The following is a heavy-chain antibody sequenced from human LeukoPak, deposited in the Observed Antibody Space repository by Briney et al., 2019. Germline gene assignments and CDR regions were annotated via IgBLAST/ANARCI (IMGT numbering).Heavy chain of an antibody. J-gene: IGHJ4*02. CDR2: ITPYNGHT. CDR3: ARVWGYCGNTNCYQSFDY. D-gene: IGHD2-2*01. CDR1: GYTFTNYG. V-gene: IGHV1-18*01. Sequence: ASVKVSCKASGYTFTNYGISWVRQAPGRGLEWMGGITPYNGHTNYAQKIQGRVTMTTDTSTNTAYMDLRSLRSDDTAVYYCARVWGYCGNTNCYQSFDYWGQGTLVTVTS.